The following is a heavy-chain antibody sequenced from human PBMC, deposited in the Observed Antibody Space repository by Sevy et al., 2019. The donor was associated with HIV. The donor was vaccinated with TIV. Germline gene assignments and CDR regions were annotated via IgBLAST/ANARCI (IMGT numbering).Heavy chain of an antibody. Sequence: ASVKVSCKASGYTFTSYGISWVRQAPGQGLEWMGWISAYNGNTNYAQKLQGRVTMTTDTSTSTAYMELRSLRSDDTAVYYCARDSTPIVVVPAAIPDDAFYIWGQGTMVTVSS. CDR1: GYTFTSYG. D-gene: IGHD2-2*02. CDR2: ISAYNGNT. CDR3: ARDSTPIVVVPAAIPDDAFYI. J-gene: IGHJ3*02. V-gene: IGHV1-18*01.